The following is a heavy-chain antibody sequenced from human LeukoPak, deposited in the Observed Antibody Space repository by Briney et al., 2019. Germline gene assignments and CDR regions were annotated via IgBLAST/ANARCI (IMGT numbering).Heavy chain of an antibody. V-gene: IGHV3-7*01. CDR1: GFIFSSYW. CDR3: ARVTSGSSYRPFDY. J-gene: IGHJ4*02. Sequence: GGSLRLSCAASGFIFSSYWMSWVRQAPGKGLEWVANIKQDGSEKYYVDSVKGRFTISRDNAKNSLYLQMNSLRAEDTAVYYCARVTSGSSYRPFDYWGQGTLVTVSS. D-gene: IGHD3-10*01. CDR2: IKQDGSEK.